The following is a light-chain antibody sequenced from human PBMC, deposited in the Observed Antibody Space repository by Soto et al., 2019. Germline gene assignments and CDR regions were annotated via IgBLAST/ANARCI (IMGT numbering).Light chain of an antibody. CDR2: DVT. CDR3: SSYAGSSIPVA. CDR1: SSDVGGYNF. Sequence: QSALTQPPSASGSPGQSVTISCTGASSDVGGYNFVSWYQHHPGKAPRLMIYDVTQRPSGVPDRFSGSKSGNTASLTVSGLQVDDEAYYYCSSYAGSSIPVAFGGGTQLTLL. V-gene: IGLV2-8*01. J-gene: IGLJ2*01.